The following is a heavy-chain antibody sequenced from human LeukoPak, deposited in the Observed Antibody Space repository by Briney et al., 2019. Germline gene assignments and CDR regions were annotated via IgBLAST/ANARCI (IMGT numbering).Heavy chain of an antibody. CDR1: GYSISSGFH. D-gene: IGHD6-13*01. J-gene: IGHJ4*02. CDR2: VYHNGST. CDR3: ARGTQRYSSSWYS. Sequence: SETLSLTCTVSGYSISSGFHWGWIRQPPGKGLEWIGNVYHNGSTYYNPSLKGRVTVSVDTSKNQFSLKLSSVTAADTAVYYCARGTQRYSSSWYSWGQGTLVTVSS. V-gene: IGHV4-38-2*02.